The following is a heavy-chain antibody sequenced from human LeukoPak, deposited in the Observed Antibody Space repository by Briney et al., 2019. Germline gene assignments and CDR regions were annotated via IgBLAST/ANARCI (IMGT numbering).Heavy chain of an antibody. Sequence: SETLSLTCTVSGGSISTSSWSWIRHPPGKDLEWLGYIHYSGSTYYHPSLKSRVAISVDTSKNQISLNLSSVTAADTAVYYCARLHYGGNYGYYYYYMDVWGKGTTVTISS. D-gene: IGHD4-23*01. CDR2: IHYSGST. CDR3: ARLHYGGNYGYYYYYMDV. V-gene: IGHV4-59*01. CDR1: GGSISTSS. J-gene: IGHJ6*03.